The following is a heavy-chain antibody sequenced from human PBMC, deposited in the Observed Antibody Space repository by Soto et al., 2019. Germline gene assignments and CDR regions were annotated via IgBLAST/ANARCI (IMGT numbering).Heavy chain of an antibody. CDR2: TIPIFDPP. CDR1: GGTFGNYG. CDR3: ARDREDGSGTKYNWFDS. D-gene: IGHD3-10*01. Sequence: GASVKVSCKASGGTFGNYGISWLLQATGQGLECMGGTIPIFDPPHYAQKFRDRVTITADATSTAYMELTSLTSEDTATYYCARDREDGSGTKYNWFDSWVQGTLVTVSS. V-gene: IGHV1-69*13. J-gene: IGHJ5*01.